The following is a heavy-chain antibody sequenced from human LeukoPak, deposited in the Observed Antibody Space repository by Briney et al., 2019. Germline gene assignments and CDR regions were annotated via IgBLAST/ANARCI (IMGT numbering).Heavy chain of an antibody. V-gene: IGHV3-53*01. CDR2: IYSGGSS. Sequence: GGSLRLSCAASGFTVSSNYMSWVRQAPGKGLEWVSVIYSGGSSYYADSVKGRFTISRDNAKNTVYLQMNNLRAEDTAVYYCVSFYETYWGRGTLVTVSS. CDR3: VSFYETY. CDR1: GFTVSSNY. J-gene: IGHJ4*02. D-gene: IGHD2-2*01.